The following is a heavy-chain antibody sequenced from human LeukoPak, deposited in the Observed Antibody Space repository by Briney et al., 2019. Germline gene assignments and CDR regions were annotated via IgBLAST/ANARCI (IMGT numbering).Heavy chain of an antibody. CDR1: GYIFTSYC. CDR2: IYPGDWDT. J-gene: IGHJ4*02. CDR3: ARLSDYDILTGYSTNIDY. Sequence: GESLKIFCRGSGYIFTSYCIGWVRQMPGKGLEWLVIIYPGDWDTRYSPSFQGQVTISADKSISTAYLQWSSLKASDTAMYYCARLSDYDILTGYSTNIDYWGQGTLVTVSS. V-gene: IGHV5-51*01. D-gene: IGHD3-9*01.